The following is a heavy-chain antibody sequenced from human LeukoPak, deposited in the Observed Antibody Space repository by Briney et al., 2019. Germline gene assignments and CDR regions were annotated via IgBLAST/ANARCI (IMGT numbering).Heavy chain of an antibody. CDR1: GGSISSYQ. CDR3: ARSLRGHSGLNWFDP. V-gene: IGHV4-4*07. Sequence: SETLSLTCTVSGGSISSYQWSWIRQPAGKGLEWIGRVYSSGSTNYNPSLKSRVTMSVDTSKNQFSLKLSSVTAADTAVYYCARSLRGHSGLNWFDPWGQGTLVTVSS. J-gene: IGHJ5*02. D-gene: IGHD5-12*01. CDR2: VYSSGST.